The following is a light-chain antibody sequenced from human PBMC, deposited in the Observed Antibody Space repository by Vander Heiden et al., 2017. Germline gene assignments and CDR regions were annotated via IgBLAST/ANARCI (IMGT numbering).Light chain of an antibody. J-gene: IGLJ3*02. CDR1: SLRSYY. CDR3: NSRDSSGNRWV. V-gene: IGLV3-19*01. Sequence: SSELTQDPAVSVALGQTVRITCQGDSLRSYYASWYQQKPGQAPGLVIYGKNNRPSGIPDRFSGSSSGNTASLTITGAQAEDEADYYCNSRDSSGNRWVFGGGTKLTVL. CDR2: GKN.